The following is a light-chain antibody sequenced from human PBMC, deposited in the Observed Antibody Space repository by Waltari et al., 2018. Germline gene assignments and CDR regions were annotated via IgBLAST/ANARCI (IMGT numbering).Light chain of an antibody. V-gene: IGLV2-11*01. Sequence: QSALTQPRSVSGSPGQSVTISCTGTRRDVGAYDYVSWYQQRPGKAPNLIIYDVTERPSGVPDRFSGSKSDNKASLTISGLQADDEADYYCCSYAGRYTNYVFGSGTKVTVL. CDR2: DVT. CDR3: CSYAGRYTNYV. CDR1: RRDVGAYDY. J-gene: IGLJ1*01.